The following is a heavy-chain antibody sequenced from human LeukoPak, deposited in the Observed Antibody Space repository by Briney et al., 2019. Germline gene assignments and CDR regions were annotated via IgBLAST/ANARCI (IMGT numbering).Heavy chain of an antibody. D-gene: IGHD2-2*01. CDR2: ISWNSGSI. V-gene: IGHV3-9*01. CDR3: AKGRDKYQLLSKNWFDP. CDR1: GFTFSTYT. J-gene: IGHJ5*02. Sequence: SLRLSCAASGFTFSTYTMTWVRQAPGKGLEWVSGISWNSGSIGYADSVKGRFTISRDNAKNSLYLQMNSLRAEDTALYYCAKGRDKYQLLSKNWFDPWGQGTLVTVSS.